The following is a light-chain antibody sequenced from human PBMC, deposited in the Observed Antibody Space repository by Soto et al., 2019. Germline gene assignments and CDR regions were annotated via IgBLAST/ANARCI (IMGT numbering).Light chain of an antibody. J-gene: IGKJ4*01. Sequence: DIVLTQSPATLSLSPGERATLSCRASQSVSNYLVCYQQKPGQAPRLLIYEASNRATGIPARFSGSGSGTDFTLTINSLAPEDFAVYYCQQYGSSPLLTFGGGTKVDI. V-gene: IGKV3-11*01. CDR2: EAS. CDR1: QSVSNY. CDR3: QQYGSSPLLT.